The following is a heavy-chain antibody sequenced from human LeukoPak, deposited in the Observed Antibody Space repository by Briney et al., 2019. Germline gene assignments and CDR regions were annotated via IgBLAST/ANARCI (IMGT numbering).Heavy chain of an antibody. J-gene: IGHJ3*02. V-gene: IGHV3-15*01. CDR1: GFTFSSYE. D-gene: IGHD3-22*01. CDR3: TTPYYDSSGYHAEDAFDI. Sequence: GGSLRPSCAASGFTFSSYEMNWVRQAPGKGLEWVGRIKSKTDGGTTDYAAPVKGRFTISRDDSKNTLYLQMNSLKTEDTAVYYCTTPYYDSSGYHAEDAFDIWGQGTMVTVSS. CDR2: IKSKTDGGTT.